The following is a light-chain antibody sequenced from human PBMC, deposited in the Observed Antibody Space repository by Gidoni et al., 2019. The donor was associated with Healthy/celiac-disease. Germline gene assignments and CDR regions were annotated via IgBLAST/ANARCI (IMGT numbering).Light chain of an antibody. V-gene: IGKV3-11*01. CDR1: QSVSSY. CDR3: QQRSNWLT. CDR2: DAS. Sequence: EIGLTKSPATLSLSPGERATLSCRASQSVSSYLAWYQQKPGQAPRLLIYDASNRATGIPARFSGSGSETDFTLTISSLEPEDFAVYYCQQRSNWLTFGGGTKVEIK. J-gene: IGKJ4*01.